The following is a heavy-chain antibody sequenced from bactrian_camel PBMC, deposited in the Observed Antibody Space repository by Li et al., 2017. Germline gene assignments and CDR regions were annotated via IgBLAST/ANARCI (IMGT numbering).Heavy chain of an antibody. CDR3: VRDYGNYDWTLGT. CDR2: IQIEVDGRRT. CDR1: RFTFSRYW. V-gene: IGHV3S25*01. Sequence: QLVESGGDLVQPGGSLRLSCAASRFTFSRYWMYWVRQAPGKGLEWVSTIQIEVDGRRTLYADSVKGRFTISRDNAEATVYLQMNSLKPKDTALYYCVRDYGNYDWTLGTWGQGTQVTVS. D-gene: IGHD4*01. J-gene: IGHJ4*01.